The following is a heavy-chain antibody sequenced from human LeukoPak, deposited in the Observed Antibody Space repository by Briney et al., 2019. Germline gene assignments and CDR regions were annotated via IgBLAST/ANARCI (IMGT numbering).Heavy chain of an antibody. V-gene: IGHV1-69*13. CDR1: GGTFSSYA. CDR2: IIPIFGTA. CDR3: ARDLFGELVGAFDI. D-gene: IGHD3-10*02. J-gene: IGHJ3*02. Sequence: SVKVSCKASGGTFSSYAISWVRQAPGQGLEWMGGIIPIFGTANYAQKFQGRVTITADESTSTAYMELSSLRSEDTAVYYCARDLFGELVGAFDIWGQGTMVTVSS.